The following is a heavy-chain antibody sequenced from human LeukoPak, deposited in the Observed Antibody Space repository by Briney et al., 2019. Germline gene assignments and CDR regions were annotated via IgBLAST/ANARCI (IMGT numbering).Heavy chain of an antibody. CDR2: ISGSGTTT. CDR3: AKDKVWQGGPSRYFDY. D-gene: IGHD3-16*01. Sequence: GGSLRLSCAASGFPFTSYAMSWVRQAPGKGLEWVSSISGSGTTTYYADSVKGRFTISRDSSKNTLYVEMNSLRAEDTAIYYCAKDKVWQGGPSRYFDYWGQGTLVTVSS. J-gene: IGHJ4*02. CDR1: GFPFTSYA. V-gene: IGHV3-23*01.